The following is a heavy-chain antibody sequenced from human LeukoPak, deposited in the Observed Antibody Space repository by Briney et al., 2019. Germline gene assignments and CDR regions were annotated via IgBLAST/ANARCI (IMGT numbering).Heavy chain of an antibody. CDR1: GYSFTSYW. CDR2: IYPGDSDT. J-gene: IGHJ3*02. CDR3: ARRQNYDSSGYYYVGHAFDI. D-gene: IGHD3-22*01. Sequence: GESLKISRKGSGYSFTSYWIGWVRQMPGKGLEWMGIIYPGDSDTRYSPSFQGQVTISADKSISTAYLQWSSLKASDTAMYYCARRQNYDSSGYYYVGHAFDIWGQGTMVTVSS. V-gene: IGHV5-51*01.